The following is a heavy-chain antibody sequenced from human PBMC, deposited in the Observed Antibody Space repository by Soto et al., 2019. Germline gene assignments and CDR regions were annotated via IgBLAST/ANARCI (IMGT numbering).Heavy chain of an antibody. D-gene: IGHD6-6*01. Sequence: QVQLVESGGGVVQPGRSLRLSCAASGFTFSSYAMHWVRQAPGKGLEWVAFISYDGSNKYYADSVKGRFTISRDNSKNTLYLQMNSLRAEDTAVYYCARDSLEYSSSLAFDYWGQGTLVTVSS. J-gene: IGHJ4*02. CDR1: GFTFSSYA. CDR3: ARDSLEYSSSLAFDY. CDR2: ISYDGSNK. V-gene: IGHV3-30-3*01.